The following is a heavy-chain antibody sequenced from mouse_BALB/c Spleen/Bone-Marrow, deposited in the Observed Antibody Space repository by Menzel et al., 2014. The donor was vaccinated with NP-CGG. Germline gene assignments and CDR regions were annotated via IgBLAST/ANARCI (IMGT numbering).Heavy chain of an antibody. Sequence: VQLQESGPGLVAPSQSLSITCIVSGFSLSDYGVSWIRQSPGKGLEWLGVIWGGGKEYYNSVLKSRLSINKDNSKSQVFLKMYSLQTDDTAIYYCAKHRSVYPYAMDYWGQGTSVTVSS. CDR3: AKHRSVYPYAMDY. D-gene: IGHD2-10*02. CDR2: IWGGGKE. V-gene: IGHV2-6-5*01. CDR1: GFSLSDYG. J-gene: IGHJ4*01.